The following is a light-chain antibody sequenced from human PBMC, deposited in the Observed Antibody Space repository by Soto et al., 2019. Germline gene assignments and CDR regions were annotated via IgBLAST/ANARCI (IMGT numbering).Light chain of an antibody. V-gene: IGLV6-57*02. CDR1: SGSIASNY. Sequence: NFMLTQPPSVSESPGKTVTISCTGSSGSIASNYVQWFQQRPGSAPTTVISKNNQRPSGVPDRFSGSIDISSNSASLTISGLKTEDEADYYCQSYDSTSQVFGGGTKVTVL. CDR2: KNN. CDR3: QSYDSTSQV. J-gene: IGLJ3*02.